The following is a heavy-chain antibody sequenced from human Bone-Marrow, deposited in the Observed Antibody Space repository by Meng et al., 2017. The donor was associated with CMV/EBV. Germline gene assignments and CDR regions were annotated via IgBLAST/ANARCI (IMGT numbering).Heavy chain of an antibody. D-gene: IGHD4-23*01. CDR3: ARDAATVGTHPPDY. V-gene: IGHV3-30*04. CDR1: GFTFNTYT. J-gene: IGHJ4*02. CDR2: LSQDEIDE. Sequence: GSLRLSCAASGFTFNTYTMHWVRQAPGKGLEWVAVLSQDEIDEYYADSVKGRFTISRDNSKNTLYLQMNNLTAEDTALYYCARDAATVGTHPPDYWGQGTLVTVSS.